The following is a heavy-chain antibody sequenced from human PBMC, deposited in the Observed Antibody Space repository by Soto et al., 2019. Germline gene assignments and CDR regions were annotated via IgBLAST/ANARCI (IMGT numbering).Heavy chain of an antibody. CDR1: GFTFINTG. V-gene: IGHV3-23*01. J-gene: IGHJ4*02. D-gene: IGHD3-22*01. CDR2: ITGNGDTT. Sequence: GGSLRLSCAGSGFTFINTGRSWVRQAPGQGLEWVSAITGNGDTTYYADSVKGRFTISRDNSKSTLYLQMNSLRAEDTAVYYCAKIDGYFDYWGQGTLVTVYS. CDR3: AKIDGYFDY.